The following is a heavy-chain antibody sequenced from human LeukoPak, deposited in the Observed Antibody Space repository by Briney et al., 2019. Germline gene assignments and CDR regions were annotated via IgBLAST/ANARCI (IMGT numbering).Heavy chain of an antibody. J-gene: IGHJ5*02. D-gene: IGHD6-6*01. CDR3: AREKRGQLVRGWFDP. Sequence: SETLSLTCTVSGGSISSYYWSWIRQPPGKGLEWIGYIYYSGSTNYNPSLKSRVTISVDTSENQFSLKLSSVTAADTAVYYCAREKRGQLVRGWFDPWGQGTLVTVSS. CDR1: GGSISSYY. V-gene: IGHV4-59*01. CDR2: IYYSGST.